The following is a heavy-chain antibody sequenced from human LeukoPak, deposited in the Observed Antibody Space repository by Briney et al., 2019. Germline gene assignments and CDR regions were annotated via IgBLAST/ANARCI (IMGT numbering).Heavy chain of an antibody. V-gene: IGHV5-51*01. Sequence: GESLKISCKGSGYSFTSNWIGWVRQMPGKGLEWMGIIYPGDSDTRYSPSFQGQVTISADKSISTAYLQWSSLKASDTAMYYCAGVEGGYSYGYAFGIWGQGTVVTVSS. D-gene: IGHD5-18*01. CDR3: AGVEGGYSYGYAFGI. CDR2: IYPGDSDT. CDR1: GYSFTSNW. J-gene: IGHJ3*02.